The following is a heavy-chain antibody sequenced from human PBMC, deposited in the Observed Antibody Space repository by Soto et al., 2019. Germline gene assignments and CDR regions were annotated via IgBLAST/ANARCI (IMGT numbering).Heavy chain of an antibody. J-gene: IGHJ4*02. CDR2: ISGSGGST. CDR3: AKDIRSRIAAAGQPSDY. V-gene: IGHV3-23*01. CDR1: GCTFSSYG. Sequence: GGSLRLSCTASGCTFSSYGMIWVRQAPGKGLEWVSAISGSGGSTYYADSVKGRFTISRDNSKNTLYLQMNSLRAEDTAVYYCAKDIRSRIAAAGQPSDYWGQGTLVPGSS. D-gene: IGHD6-13*01.